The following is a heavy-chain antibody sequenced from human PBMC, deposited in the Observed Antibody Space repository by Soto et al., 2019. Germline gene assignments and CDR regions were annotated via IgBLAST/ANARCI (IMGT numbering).Heavy chain of an antibody. CDR1: GFSFSTYS. CDR2: ISGSDGST. J-gene: IGHJ4*02. V-gene: IGHV3-23*01. D-gene: IGHD6-13*01. CDR3: AKDRERDAWYEDY. Sequence: DVPLLESGGGLGQPGGSLRLSCVASGFSFSTYSMSWVRQPPGKGLEWVSVISGSDGSTYYADSVKGRFTISRDNSKNTLYLQMHSLRAEDTAVYYCAKDRERDAWYEDYWGQGTLVTVSS.